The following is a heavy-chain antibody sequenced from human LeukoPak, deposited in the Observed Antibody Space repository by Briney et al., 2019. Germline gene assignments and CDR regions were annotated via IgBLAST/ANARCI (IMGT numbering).Heavy chain of an antibody. D-gene: IGHD3-22*01. CDR1: GYTFTNFG. Sequence: ASVRVSCKASGYTFTNFGFSWVRQAPGQGLEWMGWISAYSGNTNYAQKLQGRVTMTTDTSTSTAYMELRSLRSDDTAVYYCARDFWDYYDTSGYYGGDDAFDIWGQGTLVTVSS. V-gene: IGHV1-18*01. J-gene: IGHJ3*02. CDR2: ISAYSGNT. CDR3: ARDFWDYYDTSGYYGGDDAFDI.